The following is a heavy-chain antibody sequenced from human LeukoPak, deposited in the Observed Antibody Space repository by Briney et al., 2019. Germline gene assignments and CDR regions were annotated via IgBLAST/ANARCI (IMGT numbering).Heavy chain of an antibody. D-gene: IGHD3-22*01. V-gene: IGHV3-11*01. J-gene: IGHJ3*02. CDR3: ARASPGGFYYDSSVPADAFDI. Sequence: GGSLRLSCAASGFTFSDYYMSWIRQAPGKGLEWVSYISSSGSTIYYADSVKGRSTISRDNAKNSLYLQMNSLRAEDTAVYYCARASPGGFYYDSSVPADAFDIWGQGTMVTVSS. CDR2: ISSSGSTI. CDR1: GFTFSDYY.